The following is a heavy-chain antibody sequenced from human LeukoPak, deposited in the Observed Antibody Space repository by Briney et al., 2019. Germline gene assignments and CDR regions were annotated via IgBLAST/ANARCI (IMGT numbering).Heavy chain of an antibody. D-gene: IGHD6-13*01. J-gene: IGHJ4*02. CDR2: IYYSGST. V-gene: IGHV4-39*07. CDR1: GGSISSSDYY. Sequence: PSETPSLTCTVSGGSISSSDYYWGWVRQPPGKGLEWIGSIYYSGSTYYNPSLKSRVTISVDTSKNQFSLKLSSVTAADTAVYYCARDSVYARAPPYSSSWDPLDYWGQGTLVTVSS. CDR3: ARDSVYARAPPYSSSWDPLDY.